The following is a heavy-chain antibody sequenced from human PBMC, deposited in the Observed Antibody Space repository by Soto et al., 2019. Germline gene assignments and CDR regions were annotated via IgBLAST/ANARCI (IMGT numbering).Heavy chain of an antibody. J-gene: IGHJ4*02. CDR3: ARDSYYYDSSGYYTFDH. V-gene: IGHV3-30*03. Sequence: GGSLRLHCADSGFTFSSYGIHWVRQAPGKGLEWVAHISYDGSNNNYVDSVKGRFTISRDNSKNTLYLQMNSLRAEDTAVYYCARDSYYYDSSGYYTFDHWGQGTLVTVSS. D-gene: IGHD3-22*01. CDR2: ISYDGSNN. CDR1: GFTFSSYG.